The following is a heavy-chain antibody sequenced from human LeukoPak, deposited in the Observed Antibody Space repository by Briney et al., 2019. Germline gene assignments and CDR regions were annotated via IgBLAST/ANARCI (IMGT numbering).Heavy chain of an antibody. Sequence: GGSLRLSCAASGFTFSSYAVHWVRQAPGQGLEWVAFISCDGSNKYYADSVKGRFTISRDNSKNTLYLQMNSLRAEDTAVYYCARSRPYCSSTSCYFGAFDIWGQGTMVTVSS. CDR1: GFTFSSYA. CDR2: ISCDGSNK. CDR3: ARSRPYCSSTSCYFGAFDI. V-gene: IGHV3-30-3*01. J-gene: IGHJ3*02. D-gene: IGHD2-2*01.